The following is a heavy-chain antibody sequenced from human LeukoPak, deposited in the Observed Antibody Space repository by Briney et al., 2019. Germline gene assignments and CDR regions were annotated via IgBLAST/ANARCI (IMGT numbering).Heavy chain of an antibody. CDR1: GGTFSSYA. Sequence: SVKVSCKASGGTFSSYAISWVRQAPGQGLEWMGGIIPIFGTANYAQKFQGRVTITADESTSTAYMELSSLRSEDTAVYYCASKRASYYDSYQGQNWFDPWGQGTLVTVSS. J-gene: IGHJ5*02. CDR2: IIPIFGTA. D-gene: IGHD3-22*01. V-gene: IGHV1-69*13. CDR3: ASKRASYYDSYQGQNWFDP.